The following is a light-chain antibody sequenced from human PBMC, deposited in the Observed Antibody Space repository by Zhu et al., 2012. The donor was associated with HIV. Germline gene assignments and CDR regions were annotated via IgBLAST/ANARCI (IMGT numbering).Light chain of an antibody. CDR2: DTS. CDR1: GSVRSF. CDR3: QQYNTHST. Sequence: IVLTQSPATLSLSPGERATVSCRASGSVRSFLAWYQQKPGQAPRLLIYDTSKRATGIPARFSGSGSGTDFTLTVSSLQPDDSATYYCQQYNTHSTFGQGTKVEI. J-gene: IGKJ1*01. V-gene: IGKV3-11*01.